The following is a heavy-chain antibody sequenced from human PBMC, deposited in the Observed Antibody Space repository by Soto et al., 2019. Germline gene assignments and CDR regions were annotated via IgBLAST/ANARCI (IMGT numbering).Heavy chain of an antibody. CDR2: IYSSGST. Sequence: PSETLSLTCTASGGSMSTYYWNWIRQAPGQGLEWIGYIYSSGSTNYNPSLKSRVAMSVDKSKNQFSLRLSSVTAADTAVYYCASVRGGYYYAMDVWGQGTTVTVSS. D-gene: IGHD3-10*02. J-gene: IGHJ6*02. V-gene: IGHV4-59*12. CDR1: GGSMSTYY. CDR3: ASVRGGYYYAMDV.